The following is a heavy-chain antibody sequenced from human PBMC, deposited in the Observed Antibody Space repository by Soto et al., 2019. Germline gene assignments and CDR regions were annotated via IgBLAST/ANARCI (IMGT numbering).Heavy chain of an antibody. J-gene: IGHJ4*02. CDR2: INAGTGNT. D-gene: IGHD2-15*01. V-gene: IGHV1-3*01. Sequence: QVQLVQSGAEVKKPGASVKVSCKASGYTFTSYAMHWVRQAPGQRLEWMGWINAGTGNTKYSQKFQGRVTITRDTSASTANMELSNLRSEDTAVYYCARGPGGPDGPGDYWGQGTLVTVSS. CDR1: GYTFTSYA. CDR3: ARGPGGPDGPGDY.